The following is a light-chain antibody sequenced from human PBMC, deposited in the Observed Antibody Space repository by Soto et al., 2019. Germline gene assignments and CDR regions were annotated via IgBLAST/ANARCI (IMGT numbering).Light chain of an antibody. Sequence: DIQMTQSPSSLSASVGDRVTITCRASQSISSYLNWYQQKPGKAPKLLIYAASRLQSGVPSRFSGRGSGTDFPLTISSLQPEDFATYYCQPGYRLITFGQGTRLEIK. J-gene: IGKJ5*01. CDR2: AAS. V-gene: IGKV1-39*01. CDR1: QSISSY. CDR3: QPGYRLIT.